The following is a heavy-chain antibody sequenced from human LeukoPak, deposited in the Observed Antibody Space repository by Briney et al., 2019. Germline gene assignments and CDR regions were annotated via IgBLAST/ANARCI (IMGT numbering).Heavy chain of an antibody. CDR2: IIDSGNSI. J-gene: IGHJ4*02. D-gene: IGHD3-22*01. CDR1: GFTFSSCA. CDR3: AKDIQGGSSGYYYYFDY. V-gene: IGHV3-23*01. Sequence: GGSLRLSCAASGFTFSSCAMSWVRQAPGKGLEWVSTIIDSGNSIYYADSAEGRFTISRDNSKNSLYLQMNSLRAEDTALYYCAKDIQGGSSGYYYYFDYWGQGTLVTVSS.